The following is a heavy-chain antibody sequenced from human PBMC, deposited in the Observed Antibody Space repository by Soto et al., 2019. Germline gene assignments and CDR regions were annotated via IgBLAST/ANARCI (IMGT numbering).Heavy chain of an antibody. CDR2: IYYSGST. Sequence: SETLSLTCTVSGGSISNGGYYWSWIRQHPGKGLEWIGYIYYSGSTYYNPSLKSRVTISVDTSKNQFSLKLSSVTAADTAVYYGARDKDYYDSSGPEDDAFDIWGQATMATV. CDR1: GGSISNGGYY. V-gene: IGHV4-31*03. D-gene: IGHD3-22*01. J-gene: IGHJ3*02. CDR3: ARDKDYYDSSGPEDDAFDI.